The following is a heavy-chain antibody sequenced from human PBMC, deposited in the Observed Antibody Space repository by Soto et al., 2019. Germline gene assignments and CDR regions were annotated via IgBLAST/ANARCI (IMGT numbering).Heavy chain of an antibody. V-gene: IGHV4-38-2*02. J-gene: IGHJ6*02. CDR3: AREGGGSYYSGYYAMDV. Sequence: LSLTCAVSGYSISSGYYWGWIRQPPGKGLEWIGSIYHSGSTFYNPSLKSRVTISVDTSKNQFSLRLSSVTAADTAVYYCAREGGGSYYSGYYAMDVWGQGTTVTVSS. D-gene: IGHD1-26*01. CDR2: IYHSGST. CDR1: GYSISSGYY.